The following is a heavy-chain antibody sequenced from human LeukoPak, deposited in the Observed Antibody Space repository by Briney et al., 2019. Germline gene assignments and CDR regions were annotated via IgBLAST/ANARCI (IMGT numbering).Heavy chain of an antibody. D-gene: IGHD5-12*01. V-gene: IGHV1-8*01. J-gene: IGHJ4*02. CDR1: RYTFTNYD. CDR3: VGRIGGYGSG. Sequence: ASVKVSCKASRYTFTNYDINWVRQATGQGLEWMGWMNPNTGNTGYAQKFQGRITMTRDTSVTTAYMELSSLRSADTAVYYCVGRIGGYGSGWGQGTLVTVSS. CDR2: MNPNTGNT.